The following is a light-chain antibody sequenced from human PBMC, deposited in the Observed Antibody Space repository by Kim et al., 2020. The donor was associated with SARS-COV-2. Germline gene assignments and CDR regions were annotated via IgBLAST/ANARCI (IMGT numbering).Light chain of an antibody. V-gene: IGKV1-39*01. CDR1: QSLDSD. CDR3: QQSYSTPFT. CDR2: AAS. Sequence: STSVRDKVTITCRQSQSLDSDLNWYQQKPRKPPTLLIHAASSLQSGVPLTFSGSASGTEYTLSISSLQPEDFATYCCQQSYSTPFTFGQGTKLEI. J-gene: IGKJ2*01.